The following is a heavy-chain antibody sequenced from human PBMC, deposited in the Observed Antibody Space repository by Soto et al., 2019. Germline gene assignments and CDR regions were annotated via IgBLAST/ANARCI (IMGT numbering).Heavy chain of an antibody. V-gene: IGHV3-23*01. D-gene: IGHD3-3*01. CDR2: ISGSGVST. J-gene: IGHJ6*02. CDR3: AKVFEVEWVEDFYYYGMDV. CDR1: GFTFSSYA. Sequence: PVGSLRLSCAASGFTFSSYAMSWVRQAPGKGLEWVSAISGSGVSTYYADSVKGRFTISRDKSKSTLYLQMNSLGAEDTALYYCAKVFEVEWVEDFYYYGMDVWGQGTTVTVSS.